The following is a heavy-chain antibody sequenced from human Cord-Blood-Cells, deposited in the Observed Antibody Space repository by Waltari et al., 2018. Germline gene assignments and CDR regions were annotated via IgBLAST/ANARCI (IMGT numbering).Heavy chain of an antibody. Sequence: QVQLQQWGAGLLKPSETLSLTCAVYGGSFSGYYWSWIRQPPGKGLGWIGEINHSGSTNYTPTRKSGVSISVDTSKNQCSLKLSSVTAADTAGYYCARVSGYCSSTSCYTGGYYYYMDGWGKGTTVTVSS. V-gene: IGHV4-34*01. CDR1: GGSFSGYY. CDR3: ARVSGYCSSTSCYTGGYYYYMDG. CDR2: INHSGST. J-gene: IGHJ6*03. D-gene: IGHD2-2*02.